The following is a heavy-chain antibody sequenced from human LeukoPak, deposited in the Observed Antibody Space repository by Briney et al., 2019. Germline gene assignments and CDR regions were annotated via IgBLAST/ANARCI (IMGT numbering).Heavy chain of an antibody. J-gene: IGHJ6*04. CDR2: INHSGST. V-gene: IGHV4-34*01. Sequence: PSETLSLTCAVYGGSFSGYYWSWIRQPPGKGLEWVGEINHSGSTNYNPSLKSRVTISVDTSKNQFSLKLSSVTAADTAVYYCARGRKLGTTLDVWGKGTTVTVSS. D-gene: IGHD2/OR15-2a*01. CDR1: GGSFSGYY. CDR3: ARGRKLGTTLDV.